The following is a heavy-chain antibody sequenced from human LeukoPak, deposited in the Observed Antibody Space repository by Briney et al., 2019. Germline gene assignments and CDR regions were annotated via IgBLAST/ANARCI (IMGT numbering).Heavy chain of an antibody. D-gene: IGHD4-17*01. CDR2: IKQDGSEK. Sequence: GGSLRLSCAASGFTFSSYAMHWVRQAPGKGLEWVANIKQDGSEKYYVDSVKGRFTISRDNAKNSLHLQMNSLRAEDTAVYYCAREGDGDYDYYYYGMDVWGQGTTVTVSS. CDR3: AREGDGDYDYYYYGMDV. J-gene: IGHJ6*02. CDR1: GFTFSSYA. V-gene: IGHV3-7*01.